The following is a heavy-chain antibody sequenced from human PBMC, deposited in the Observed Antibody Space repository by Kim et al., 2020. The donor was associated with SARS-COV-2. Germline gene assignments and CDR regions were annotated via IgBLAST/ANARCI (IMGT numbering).Heavy chain of an antibody. CDR2: INSDGSTT. J-gene: IGHJ4*02. V-gene: IGHV3-74*01. Sequence: GESLRLSCAASGFTFSSYWMHWVRQDSGKGLVWVSRINSDGSTTNYADSVKGRFTISRDNAKNTLYLQMNRLRAEDTAVYYCAGRRYTGSYYYFDYWGQG. D-gene: IGHD1-26*01. CDR3: AGRRYTGSYYYFDY. CDR1: GFTFSSYW.